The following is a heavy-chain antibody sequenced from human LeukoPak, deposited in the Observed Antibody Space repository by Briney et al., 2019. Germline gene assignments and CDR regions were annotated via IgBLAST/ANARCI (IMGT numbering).Heavy chain of an antibody. CDR2: INPNSGGT. CDR3: VRSIEGPTEDY. J-gene: IGHJ4*02. Sequence: ASVKVSCKASGYTFTDYYMHWVRQAPGQGLEWMGWINPNSGGTNYAQKFQGRVTMARDTSISTAYMELSRLISDDTAVYYCVRSIEGPTEDYWGQGTLVTVSS. V-gene: IGHV1-2*02. CDR1: GYTFTDYY. D-gene: IGHD1-26*01.